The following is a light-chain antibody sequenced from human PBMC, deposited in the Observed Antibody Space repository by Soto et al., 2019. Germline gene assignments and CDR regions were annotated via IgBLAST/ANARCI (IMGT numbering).Light chain of an antibody. Sequence: VLTQSPDTLSLSPGERATISCRASQSVGSTYLAWYQHRNGQPPRLLIYGAFSRPTGISHRFSGSGSETDFTLTINGLEPEDFAVYFCHQDCTSPSTFGQGTKLEIK. CDR1: QSVGSTY. CDR2: GAF. CDR3: HQDCTSPST. V-gene: IGKV3-20*01. J-gene: IGKJ2*01.